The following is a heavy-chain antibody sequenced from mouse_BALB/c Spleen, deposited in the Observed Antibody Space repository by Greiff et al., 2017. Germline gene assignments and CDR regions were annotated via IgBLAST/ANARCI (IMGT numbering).Heavy chain of an antibody. J-gene: IGHJ3*01. CDR3: ARDSPYYYGSSPWFAY. CDR1: GFTFSSYA. CDR2: ISSGGSYT. Sequence: EVQLQESGGGLVKPGGSLKLSCAASGFTFSSYAMSWVRQSPEKRLEWVAEISSGGSYTYYPDTVTGRFTISRDNAKNTLYLEMSSLRSEDTAMYYCARDSPYYYGSSPWFAYWGQGTLVTVSA. V-gene: IGHV5-9-4*01. D-gene: IGHD1-1*01.